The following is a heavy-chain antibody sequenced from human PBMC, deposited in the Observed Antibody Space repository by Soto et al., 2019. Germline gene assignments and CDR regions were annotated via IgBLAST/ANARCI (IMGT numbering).Heavy chain of an antibody. V-gene: IGHV1-2*02. Sequence: AAVKVSCKASGYSFTDYCINWVRLVPGQGLEWVGGVNPDGGSTNYVQKFYGRVTMTRDTSINTAYMELHTLTSDETPIYYCARDHWPMYSGRAEPDYFDPWGQGTLVTLS. D-gene: IGHD3-10*01. CDR2: VNPDGGST. J-gene: IGHJ5*01. CDR1: GYSFTDYC. CDR3: ARDHWPMYSGRAEPDYFDP.